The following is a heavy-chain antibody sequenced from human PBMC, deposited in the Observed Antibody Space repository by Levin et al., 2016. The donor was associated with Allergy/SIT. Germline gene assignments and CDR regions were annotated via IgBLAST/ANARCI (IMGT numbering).Heavy chain of an antibody. Sequence: GESLKISCATSGFTFRTYAINWVRQAPGKGLEWVSGIWGGGDRIDYADSVKGRFTISRDNSKGTVYLQMNSLRAEDTALYYCAREFGGNWNYFDHWGQGTLVTVSS. CDR2: IWGGGDRI. V-gene: IGHV3-23*01. CDR1: GFTFRTYA. J-gene: IGHJ4*02. D-gene: IGHD4-23*01. CDR3: AREFGGNWNYFDH.